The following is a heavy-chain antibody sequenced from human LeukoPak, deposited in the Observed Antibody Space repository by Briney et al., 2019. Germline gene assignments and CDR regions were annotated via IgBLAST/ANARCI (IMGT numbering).Heavy chain of an antibody. J-gene: IGHJ4*02. CDR1: GGSISSSNW. Sequence: PSETLSLTCAVSGGSISSSNWWSWVRQPPGKGLEWIGEIYHSGSTNYNPSLKSRVTISVDKSKNQFSLKLSSVTAADTAVYYCARRSGGNWNDLDYWGQGTLVTVSS. D-gene: IGHD1-1*01. V-gene: IGHV4-4*02. CDR3: ARRSGGNWNDLDY. CDR2: IYHSGST.